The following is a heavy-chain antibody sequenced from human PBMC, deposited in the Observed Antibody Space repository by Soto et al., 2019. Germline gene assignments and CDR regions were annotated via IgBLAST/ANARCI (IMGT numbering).Heavy chain of an antibody. CDR3: ARVPPYYDFWSGYSDY. J-gene: IGHJ4*02. V-gene: IGHV3-11*06. Sequence: PGGSLRLSCAASGFTFSDYYMSWIRQAPGKGLEWVSYISSSSSYTNYADSVKGRFTISRDNAKNSLYLQMNSLRAEDTAVYYCARVPPYYDFWSGYSDYWGQGTLVTVSS. CDR1: GFTFSDYY. CDR2: ISSSSSYT. D-gene: IGHD3-3*01.